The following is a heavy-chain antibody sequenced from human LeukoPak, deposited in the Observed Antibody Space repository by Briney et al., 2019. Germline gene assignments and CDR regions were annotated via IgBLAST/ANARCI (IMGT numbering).Heavy chain of an antibody. Sequence: GGSLRLSCAASGFTFDDYGMSWVRQAPGKGLEWVSHISSSGGNTYYADSVKGRFTISRDNSNNTLYLQMNSLRGEDTAVYYCAKVKYDYGDPVGWFDPWGRGTLVTVSS. CDR2: ISSSGGNT. J-gene: IGHJ5*02. CDR1: GFTFDDYG. D-gene: IGHD4-17*01. CDR3: AKVKYDYGDPVGWFDP. V-gene: IGHV3-23*01.